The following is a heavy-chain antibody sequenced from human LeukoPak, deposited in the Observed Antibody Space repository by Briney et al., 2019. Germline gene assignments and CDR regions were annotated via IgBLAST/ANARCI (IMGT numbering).Heavy chain of an antibody. Sequence: ASEKVSCKASGYTFTSYDINWVRQATGQGLEWMGWMNPNSGNTGYAQKFQGRVTITRNTSISTAYMELSSLRSEDTAVYYCARGLPFPSVETGWFDPWGQGTLVTVSS. D-gene: IGHD6-19*01. CDR3: ARGLPFPSVETGWFDP. CDR1: GYTFTSYD. CDR2: MNPNSGNT. V-gene: IGHV1-8*03. J-gene: IGHJ5*02.